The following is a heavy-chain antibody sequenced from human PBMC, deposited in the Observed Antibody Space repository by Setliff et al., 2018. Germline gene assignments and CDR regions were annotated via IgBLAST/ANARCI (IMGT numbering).Heavy chain of an antibody. CDR2: IYYSGRT. CDR1: GGSISSHY. CDR3: ARVPSLGAGGSSPSSNYY. V-gene: IGHV4-59*11. D-gene: IGHD2-2*01. Sequence: SETLSLTCTVSGGSISSHYWSWIRQPPGKGLEWIGYIYYSGRTKYNPSLKSRVTISGETSKNQFSLKLSSVTAADTAVYYCARVPSLGAGGSSPSSNYY. J-gene: IGHJ6*01.